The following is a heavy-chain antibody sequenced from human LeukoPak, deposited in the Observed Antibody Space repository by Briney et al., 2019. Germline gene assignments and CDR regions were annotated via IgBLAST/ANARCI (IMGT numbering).Heavy chain of an antibody. CDR2: IYSGGST. J-gene: IGHJ4*02. V-gene: IGHV3-66*02. Sequence: PGASLRLSCAASGFTFSSYAMGWVRQAPGKGLEWVSVIYSGGSTYSADSVKGRFTISRDNSKNTLYLQMNSLRAEDTAVYYCARGVYTLIDYWGQGTLVTVSS. CDR1: GFTFSSYA. CDR3: ARGVYTLIDY. D-gene: IGHD5/OR15-5a*01.